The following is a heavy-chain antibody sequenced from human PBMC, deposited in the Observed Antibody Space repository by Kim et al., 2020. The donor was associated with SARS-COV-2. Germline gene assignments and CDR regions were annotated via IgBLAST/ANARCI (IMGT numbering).Heavy chain of an antibody. Sequence: GGSLRLSCAASGFTFGDYAMHWVRQAPGKGLEWVSGISWNSGRIGYADSVKGRFTISRDNAKNSLYLQMNSLRAEDTALYYCAKDNCGRSTTCYIDYWGQGTLVTVSS. CDR2: ISWNSGRI. V-gene: IGHV3-9*01. CDR3: AKDNCGRSTTCYIDY. J-gene: IGHJ4*02. CDR1: GFTFGDYA. D-gene: IGHD2-2*01.